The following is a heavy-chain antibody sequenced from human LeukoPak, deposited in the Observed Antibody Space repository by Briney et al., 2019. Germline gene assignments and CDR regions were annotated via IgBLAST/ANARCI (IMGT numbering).Heavy chain of an antibody. D-gene: IGHD6-13*01. CDR2: IKQDGIDK. Sequence: GGSLRLSCAASGFTFSSYWMDWVRQAPGKGLEWVANIKQDGIDKYYVDSVKGRFTISRDNALNSLHLQLSSLTDEDTAVYYCATLRPRQQLVVDHWGQGTLVTVSS. CDR3: ATLRPRQQLVVDH. CDR1: GFTFSSYW. V-gene: IGHV3-7*01. J-gene: IGHJ4*02.